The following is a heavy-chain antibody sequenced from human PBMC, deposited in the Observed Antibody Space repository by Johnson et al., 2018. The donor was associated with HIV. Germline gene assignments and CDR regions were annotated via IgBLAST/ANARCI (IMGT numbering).Heavy chain of an antibody. CDR3: TTPLLVGANRPSEEGYNDAFDI. J-gene: IGHJ3*02. CDR1: GFTVSSNY. Sequence: VHLVESGGGLVQPGRSLRLSCAASGFTVSSNYMSWVRQAPGKGLEWVSVIYSGGSTYYAAPVKGRFTISRDDSKNTLYLQMNSLKTEDTAVYYCTTPLLVGANRPSEEGYNDAFDIWGQGTMVTVSS. CDR2: IYSGGST. D-gene: IGHD1-26*01. V-gene: IGHV3-66*04.